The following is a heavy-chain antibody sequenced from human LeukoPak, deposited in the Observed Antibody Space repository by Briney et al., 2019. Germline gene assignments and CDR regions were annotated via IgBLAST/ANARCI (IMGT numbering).Heavy chain of an antibody. Sequence: PGGSLRLSCAASGFTFSNAWMSWVRQAPGKGLEWVGRIKSKTDGGTTDYAAPVKGRFTISRDDSKNTLYLQMNSLKTEDTAVYYCTRTYYYDSSGYYLSDYWGQGTLVTVSS. V-gene: IGHV3-15*01. J-gene: IGHJ4*02. CDR2: IKSKTDGGTT. CDR1: GFTFSNAW. CDR3: TRTYYYDSSGYYLSDY. D-gene: IGHD3-22*01.